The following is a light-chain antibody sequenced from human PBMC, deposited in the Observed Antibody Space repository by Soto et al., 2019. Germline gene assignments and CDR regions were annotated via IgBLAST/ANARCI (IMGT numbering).Light chain of an antibody. CDR3: QQRRNWPPYT. V-gene: IGKV3-11*01. CDR1: QSVGSY. J-gene: IGKJ2*01. CDR2: DAS. Sequence: EIVLTQSPATLSLSPGQRATLSCRASQSVGSYLAWYQQKPGQAPRLLIYDASNRATGIPARFSGSGSGTDFTLTISSLEAEDSAVYYCQQRRNWPPYTFGQGTKLEIK.